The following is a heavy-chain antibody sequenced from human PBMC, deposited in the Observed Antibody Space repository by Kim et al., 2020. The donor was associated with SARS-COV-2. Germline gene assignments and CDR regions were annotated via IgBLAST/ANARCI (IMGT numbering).Heavy chain of an antibody. Sequence: GGSLRLSCAASGFTFSNYDIHWVRQPTGKGLEWISTIGTAGDTYYPDSVRGRFTISREDAKNSLYLQMNSLRAGDTAVYYCARGGTGRGTYYYYGMDVWG. CDR2: IGTAGDT. V-gene: IGHV3-13*01. D-gene: IGHD1-1*01. CDR3: ARGGTGRGTYYYYGMDV. J-gene: IGHJ6*01. CDR1: GFTFSNYD.